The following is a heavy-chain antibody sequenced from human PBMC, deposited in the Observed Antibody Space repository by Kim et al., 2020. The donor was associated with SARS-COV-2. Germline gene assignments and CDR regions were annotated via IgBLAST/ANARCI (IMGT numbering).Heavy chain of an antibody. CDR2: IIPIFGTA. D-gene: IGHD3-9*01. CDR3: ARDLDYDILTGFITAPFDP. Sequence: SVKVSCKASGGTFSSYAISWVRQAPGQGLEWMGGIIPIFGTANYAQKFQGRVTITADESTSTAYMELSSLRSEDTAVYYCARDLDYDILTGFITAPFDPWGQGTLVTVSS. J-gene: IGHJ5*02. CDR1: GGTFSSYA. V-gene: IGHV1-69*13.